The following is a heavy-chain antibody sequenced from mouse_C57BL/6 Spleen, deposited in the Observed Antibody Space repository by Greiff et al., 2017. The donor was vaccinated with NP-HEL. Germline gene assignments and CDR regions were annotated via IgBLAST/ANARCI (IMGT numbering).Heavy chain of an antibody. J-gene: IGHJ4*01. D-gene: IGHD2-4*01. CDR3: ASSGLRQDCYAMDY. CDR1: GYAFSSSW. CDR2: IYPGDGDT. Sequence: QVQLQQSGPELVKPGASVKISCKASGYAFSSSWMNWVKQRPGKGLEWIGRIYPGDGDTNYNGKFKGKATLTADKSSSTAYMQLSSLTSEDSAVXFCASSGLRQDCYAMDYWGQGTSVTVSS. V-gene: IGHV1-82*01.